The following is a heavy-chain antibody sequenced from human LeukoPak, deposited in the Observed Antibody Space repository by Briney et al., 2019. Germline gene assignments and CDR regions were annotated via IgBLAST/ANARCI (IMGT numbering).Heavy chain of an antibody. Sequence: GGSLRLSCAASGFTVSSNYMSWVRQAPGKGLEWVSVIYSGGSTYYADSVKGRFTISRDNSKNTLYLQMNSLRAEDTAVHYCARSSDGWLLPYYFDYWGQGTLVTVSS. D-gene: IGHD3-22*01. V-gene: IGHV3-53*01. CDR3: ARSSDGWLLPYYFDY. CDR1: GFTVSSNY. J-gene: IGHJ4*02. CDR2: IYSGGST.